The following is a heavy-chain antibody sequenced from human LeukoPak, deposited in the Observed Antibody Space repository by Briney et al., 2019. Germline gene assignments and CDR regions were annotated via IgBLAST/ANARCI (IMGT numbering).Heavy chain of an antibody. D-gene: IGHD5-18*01. J-gene: IGHJ6*02. V-gene: IGHV1-69*10. CDR3: ARGVQLVDTAMVLDV. CDR2: IIPTLGIS. CDR1: GGTFSNYA. Sequence: ASVKVSCKASGGTFSNYALSWVRQAPGQGLEWMGGIIPTLGISNYAQKFQGRVTITADKSTSTAYMELSSLTSEDTAVYYCARGVQLVDTAMVLDVWGQGTTVTVSS.